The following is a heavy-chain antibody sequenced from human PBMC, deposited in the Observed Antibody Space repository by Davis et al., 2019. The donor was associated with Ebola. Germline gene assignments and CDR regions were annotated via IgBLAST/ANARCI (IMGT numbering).Heavy chain of an antibody. CDR2: SIPIFGTA. CDR3: RSGGYYGSGSYDY. V-gene: IGHV1-69*13. CDR1: GGTFSSYA. Sequence: AASVQVSCKASGGTFSSYAISWVRQAPGQGLEWMGGSIPIFGTANYAQKFQGRVTITADESTSTAYMELSSLRSEDTAVYYCRSGGYYGSGSYDYWGQGTLVTVSS. J-gene: IGHJ4*02. D-gene: IGHD3-10*01.